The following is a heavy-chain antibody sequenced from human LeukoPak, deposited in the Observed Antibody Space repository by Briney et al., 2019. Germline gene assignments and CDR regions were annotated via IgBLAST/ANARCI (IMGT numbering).Heavy chain of an antibody. D-gene: IGHD6-6*01. CDR3: AKDLSSSSFARLYHYGMDV. CDR2: ISGSGGST. CDR1: GFTFSSYA. Sequence: GGSLRLSCAASGFTFSSYAMSWVRQAPGKGLEWVSAISGSGGSTHYADSVKGRFTISRDNSKNTLYLQMNSLRAGDTAVYYCAKDLSSSSFARLYHYGMDVWGQGTTVTVSS. V-gene: IGHV3-23*01. J-gene: IGHJ6*02.